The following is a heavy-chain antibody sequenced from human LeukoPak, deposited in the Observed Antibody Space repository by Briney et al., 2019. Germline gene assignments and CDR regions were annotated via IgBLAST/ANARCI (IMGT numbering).Heavy chain of an antibody. CDR2: ISSSGITI. J-gene: IGHJ4*02. CDR3: VRDYENLTGSKTRFHY. V-gene: IGHV3-11*04. D-gene: IGHD3-9*01. Sequence: GGSLRLSCAASGFTFSDYYMSWIRQAPGKGLEWVSYISSSGITIYYADSVKGRFTISRDNAKNSLYLQMNSLRAEDTAVYYCVRDYENLTGSKTRFHYWGQGTLVTVSS. CDR1: GFTFSDYY.